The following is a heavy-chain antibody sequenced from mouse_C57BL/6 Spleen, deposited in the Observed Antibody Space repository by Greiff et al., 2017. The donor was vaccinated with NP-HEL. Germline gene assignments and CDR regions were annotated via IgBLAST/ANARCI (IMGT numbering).Heavy chain of an antibody. D-gene: IGHD2-5*01. Sequence: VQLQQPGAELVKPGASVKLSCKASGYTFTSYWMQWVKQRPGQGLEWIGEIDPSDSYTNYNQKFKGKATLTVDTSSSTAYMQLSSLTSEDSAVYYCARSYSNYLRYAMDYWGQGTSVTVSS. J-gene: IGHJ4*01. CDR1: GYTFTSYW. V-gene: IGHV1-50*01. CDR2: IDPSDSYT. CDR3: ARSYSNYLRYAMDY.